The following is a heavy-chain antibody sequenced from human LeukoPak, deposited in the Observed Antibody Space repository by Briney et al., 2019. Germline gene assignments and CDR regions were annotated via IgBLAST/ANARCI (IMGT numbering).Heavy chain of an antibody. V-gene: IGHV4-59*01. CDR3: ARGRPPHDYGTVSDY. CDR2: IYYSGST. CDR1: GGAITGYY. Sequence: SETLSLTCTVSGGAITGYYWSWIRQPPGKGLEWIGYIYYSGSTNYNPSLKSRVTMSVDTSKKQFSLKLSSVTAADTAVYYCARGRPPHDYGTVSDYCGQGTLVTVSS. D-gene: IGHD4-17*01. J-gene: IGHJ4*02.